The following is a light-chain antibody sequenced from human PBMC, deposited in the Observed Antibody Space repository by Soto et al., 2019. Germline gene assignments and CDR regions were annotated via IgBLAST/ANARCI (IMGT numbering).Light chain of an antibody. Sequence: DIQMTQSPASLSASVGDRVTITCRASQNINTWLAWYQQKPGKAPKVLIYDASSLQSGVPSRFSGSGSGTVFTVTISSRQPDDFATYYCQRYSTLWTFGQGNKVEIK. CDR1: QNINTW. CDR2: DAS. J-gene: IGKJ1*01. CDR3: QRYSTLWT. V-gene: IGKV1-5*01.